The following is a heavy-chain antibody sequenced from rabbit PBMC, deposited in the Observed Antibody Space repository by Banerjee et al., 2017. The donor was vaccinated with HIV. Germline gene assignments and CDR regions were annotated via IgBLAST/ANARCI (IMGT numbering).Heavy chain of an antibody. Sequence: QEQLEESGGGLVKPEGSLTLTCKASGFDLSRYYYMCWVRQAPGKGLEWIACIYAGSSGSTYYASWAKGRFTISKTSSTTVTLQMTSLTAADTATYFCARYISDTANYGLWGQGTLVTVS. D-gene: IGHD4-1*01. CDR1: GFDLSRYYY. V-gene: IGHV1S45*01. CDR3: ARYISDTANYGL. CDR2: IYAGSSGST. J-gene: IGHJ4*01.